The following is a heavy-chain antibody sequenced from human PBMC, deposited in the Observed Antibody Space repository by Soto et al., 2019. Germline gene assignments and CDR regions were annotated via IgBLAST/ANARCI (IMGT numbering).Heavy chain of an antibody. D-gene: IGHD3-3*01. J-gene: IGHJ6*02. CDR3: ARAGDYDFWSGYYSPQYYYYGMDV. CDR2: ISAYNGNT. CDR1: GYTFTSYG. Sequence: ASVKVSCKASGYTFTSYGISWVRQAPGQGLEWMGWISAYNGNTNYAQKLQGRVTMTTDTSTSTAYMELRSLRSDDTDVYYCARAGDYDFWSGYYSPQYYYYGMDVCGPRTTVTLSS. V-gene: IGHV1-18*01.